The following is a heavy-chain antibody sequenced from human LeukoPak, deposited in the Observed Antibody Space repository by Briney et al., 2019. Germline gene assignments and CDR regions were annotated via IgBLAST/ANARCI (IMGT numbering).Heavy chain of an antibody. CDR2: IYPGDSDT. CDR1: GYSFSNYW. D-gene: IGHD6-13*01. Sequence: GESLKISCKGLGYSFSNYWIGWVRQMPGKGLEWMGIIYPGDSDTKYSPSFQGQATISADRAISTAYLQWSSLKASDTAMYYCARRSSQKGSFDPWGQGTLVTVSS. J-gene: IGHJ5*02. V-gene: IGHV5-51*01. CDR3: ARRSSQKGSFDP.